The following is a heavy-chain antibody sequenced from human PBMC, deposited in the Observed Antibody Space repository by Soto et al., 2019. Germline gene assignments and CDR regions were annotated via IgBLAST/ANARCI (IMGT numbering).Heavy chain of an antibody. CDR3: VRDKYYDFWSGYYTAYQFYGMDV. D-gene: IGHD3-3*01. J-gene: IGHJ6*02. V-gene: IGHV3-74*01. CDR2: INSDGSST. CDR1: GFTFSSYG. Sequence: GGSLRLSCAASGFTFSSYGMHWVRQAPGKGLVWVSRINSDGSSTTYVDSVKGRFTISRDNARNTLFLQMNSLRADDTAVYYCVRDKYYDFWSGYYTAYQFYGMDVWGQGTTVTVSS.